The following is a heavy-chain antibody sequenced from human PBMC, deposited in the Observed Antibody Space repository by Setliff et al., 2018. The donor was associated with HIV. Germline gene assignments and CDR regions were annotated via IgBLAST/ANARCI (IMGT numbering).Heavy chain of an antibody. Sequence: PSETLSLTCNVYGGSLTDYDWTWIRQTPAKGLEWIGEISHSGRTNYNPSLKTRLIISRDTSKNQFSLRLSSATVADTAIYYCARGFEGYCSGASCHWFDSWGQGTQVTV. CDR3: ARGFEGYCSGASCHWFDS. CDR2: ISHSGRT. CDR1: GGSLTDYD. D-gene: IGHD2-15*01. J-gene: IGHJ5*01. V-gene: IGHV4-34*01.